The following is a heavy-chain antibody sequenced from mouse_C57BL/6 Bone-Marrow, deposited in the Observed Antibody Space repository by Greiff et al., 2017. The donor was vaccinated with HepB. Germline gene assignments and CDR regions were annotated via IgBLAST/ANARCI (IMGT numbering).Heavy chain of an antibody. D-gene: IGHD2-4*01. CDR1: GFTFSSYA. Sequence: EVKLMESGEGLVKPGGSLKLSCAASGFTFSSYAMSWVRQTPEKRLEWVAYISSGGDYIYYADTVKGRFTISRDNARNTLYLQMSSLKSEDTAMYYCTRGYYDYHFDYWGQGTTLTVSA. J-gene: IGHJ2*01. CDR3: TRGYYDYHFDY. CDR2: ISSGGDYI. V-gene: IGHV5-9-1*02.